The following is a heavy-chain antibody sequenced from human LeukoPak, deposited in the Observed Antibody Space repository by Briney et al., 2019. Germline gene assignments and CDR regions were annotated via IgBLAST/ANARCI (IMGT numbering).Heavy chain of an antibody. CDR2: IRGSGGRT. D-gene: IGHD3-22*01. CDR3: ARAPTRPTLIVYDLYFDF. J-gene: IGHJ4*02. CDR1: ALTFSQIG. Sequence: SLTLSCVLSALTFSQIGMTCPRPPPGKGLEWDATIRGSGGRTFYADFVTARSTISRHHSKHTLYLEMNSLRVEDTDVYYCARAPTRPTLIVYDLYFDFWGQGSLVTVSS. V-gene: IGHV3-23*01.